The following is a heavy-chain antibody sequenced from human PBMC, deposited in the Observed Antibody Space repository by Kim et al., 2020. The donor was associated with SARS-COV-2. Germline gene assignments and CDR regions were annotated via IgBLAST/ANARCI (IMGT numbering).Heavy chain of an antibody. CDR1: GFTFSTYT. Sequence: GGSLRLSCSASGFTFSTYTLHWVRQAPGKGLESVSGINGDGGTTYYADSVKTRFTISRDNAKNTLYLQMSSLRVEDTAVYPCVRSANYRIDYWGQGNLVTVSS. V-gene: IGHV3-64D*06. D-gene: IGHD1-7*01. J-gene: IGHJ4*02. CDR3: VRSANYRIDY. CDR2: INGDGGTT.